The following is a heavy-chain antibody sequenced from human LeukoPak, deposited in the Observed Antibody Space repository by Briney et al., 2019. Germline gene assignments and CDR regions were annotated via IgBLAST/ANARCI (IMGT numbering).Heavy chain of an antibody. V-gene: IGHV1-69*05. D-gene: IGHD3-3*01. CDR1: GGTFSSYA. Sequence: SVKVSCKASGGTFSSYAISWVRQAPGQGLEWMGGIIPIFGTANYAQKFQGRVTITTDESTSTAYMELSSLRSEDTAVYYCAIIRGSYDFWSGYLRKPPIMDVWGKGTTVTVSS. J-gene: IGHJ6*03. CDR2: IIPIFGTA. CDR3: AIIRGSYDFWSGYLRKPPIMDV.